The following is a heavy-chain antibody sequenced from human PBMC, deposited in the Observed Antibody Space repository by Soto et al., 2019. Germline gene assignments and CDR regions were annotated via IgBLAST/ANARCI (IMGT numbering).Heavy chain of an antibody. CDR2: ISYDGSNK. D-gene: IGHD3-22*01. Sequence: GGSLRLSCPASGFTFRSCWMHWVRQAPGKGLEWVAVISYDGSNKYYADSVKGRFTISRDNSKNTLYLQMNSLRAEDTAVYYCAEDAPTYYYDSXGYNHPDYXGQGT. CDR1: GFTFRSCW. J-gene: IGHJ4*02. V-gene: IGHV3-30*18. CDR3: AEDAPTYYYDSXGYNHPDY.